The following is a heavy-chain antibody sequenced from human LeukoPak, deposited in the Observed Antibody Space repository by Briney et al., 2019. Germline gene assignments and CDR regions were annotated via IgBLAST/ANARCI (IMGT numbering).Heavy chain of an antibody. J-gene: IGHJ6*02. CDR2: TLYDDGDK. CDR3: ARGGFFDILTGYYQTQYYYPMDV. CDR1: GFTFSTYA. V-gene: IGHV3-30*04. D-gene: IGHD3-9*01. Sequence: GGSLRLSCAASGFTFSTYAIHWVRQAPGKGLEWVAVTLYDDGDKYYADSVKGRFTISRDNSKNTVSLEMNSLRAEDTAVYYCARGGFFDILTGYYQTQYYYPMDVWGRGTTVTVSS.